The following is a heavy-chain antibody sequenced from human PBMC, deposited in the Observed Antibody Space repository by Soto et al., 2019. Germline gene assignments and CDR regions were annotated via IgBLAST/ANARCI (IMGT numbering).Heavy chain of an antibody. Sequence: PGESLKISCKGSGYSFTSYWIGWVRQMPGKGLEWMGIIYPGDSDTRYSPSFQGQVTISADKSISTAYLQWSSLKASDTAMYYCARVVSDYYYDSSGYYPFDYWGQGTLVTVSS. J-gene: IGHJ4*02. CDR1: GYSFTSYW. CDR3: ARVVSDYYYDSSGYYPFDY. CDR2: IYPGDSDT. V-gene: IGHV5-51*01. D-gene: IGHD3-22*01.